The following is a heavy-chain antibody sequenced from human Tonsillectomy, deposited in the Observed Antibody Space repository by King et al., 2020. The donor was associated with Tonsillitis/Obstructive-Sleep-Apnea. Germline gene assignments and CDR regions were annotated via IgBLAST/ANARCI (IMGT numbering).Heavy chain of an antibody. CDR1: GFSLSTSGMC. Sequence: VTLKESGPALVKPTQTLTLTCTFSGFSLSTSGMCVSWIRQPPGKALEWLARIDWDDDKYYSTSLKTRLTISKDTSKNQVVLTMTNMDPVDTATYYCARKLGYCSSTSCYWTFWYWGQGTLVTVSS. CDR3: ARKLGYCSSTSCYWTFWY. V-gene: IGHV2-70*11. D-gene: IGHD2-2*01. CDR2: IDWDDDK. J-gene: IGHJ4*02.